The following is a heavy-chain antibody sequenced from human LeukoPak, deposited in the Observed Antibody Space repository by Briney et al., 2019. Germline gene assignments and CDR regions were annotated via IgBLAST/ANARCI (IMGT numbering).Heavy chain of an antibody. V-gene: IGHV3-7*01. Sequence: GGSLRLSCAASGFTFSTHWMSWVRQAPGKGLEWVANIKEDGSEKDYVDSVKGRFTVSRDNAKNSLYLQMNSLRAEDTAVYYCAREIPGYDILTGRDAFDIWGQGTMVTVSS. CDR2: IKEDGSEK. D-gene: IGHD3-9*01. CDR1: GFTFSTHW. J-gene: IGHJ3*02. CDR3: AREIPGYDILTGRDAFDI.